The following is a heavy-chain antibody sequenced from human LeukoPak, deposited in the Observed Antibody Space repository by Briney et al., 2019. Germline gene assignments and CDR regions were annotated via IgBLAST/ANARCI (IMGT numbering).Heavy chain of an antibody. Sequence: GGSLRLSCAASGFTFSSFSMNWVRQAPGKGLEWISYITSSSSSTYYADSVKGRFTISRDNAKNSLYLQMNSLRAEDTAVYYCARVIGSYGDSAYWGQGTLVAVSS. CDR3: ARVIGSYGDSAY. D-gene: IGHD4-17*01. CDR1: GFTFSSFS. CDR2: ITSSSSST. J-gene: IGHJ4*02. V-gene: IGHV3-48*04.